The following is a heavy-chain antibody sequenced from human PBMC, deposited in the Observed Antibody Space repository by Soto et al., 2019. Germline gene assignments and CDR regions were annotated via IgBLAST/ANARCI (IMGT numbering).Heavy chain of an antibody. J-gene: IGHJ4*02. V-gene: IGHV3-21*01. CDR2: ISSSSSYI. CDR3: ARDTYYYDSSGYYPLDY. Sequence: LRLSCAASGFTFSSYSMNWVRQAPVKGLEWVSSISSSSSYIYYADSVKGRFTISRDNAKNSLYLQMNSLRAEDTAVYYCARDTYYYDSSGYYPLDYWGQGTLVTVSS. CDR1: GFTFSSYS. D-gene: IGHD3-22*01.